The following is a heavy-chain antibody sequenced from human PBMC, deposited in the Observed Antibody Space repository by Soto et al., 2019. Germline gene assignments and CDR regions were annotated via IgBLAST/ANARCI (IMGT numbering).Heavy chain of an antibody. J-gene: IGHJ4*02. Sequence: GGSLRLSCAASQFSFRSYAMHWIRQSPGKGLEWVAVISFDGNSLHYADSVRDRFTISRDNSKNTLYLQMNNLRPEDTAVYYCARTFDTIIYYFDYWGQGTVVTVSS. CDR2: ISFDGNSL. CDR1: QFSFRSYA. D-gene: IGHD3-9*01. V-gene: IGHV3-30-3*01. CDR3: ARTFDTIIYYFDY.